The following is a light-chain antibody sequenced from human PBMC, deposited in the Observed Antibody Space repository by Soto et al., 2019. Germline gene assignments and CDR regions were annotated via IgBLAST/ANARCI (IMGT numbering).Light chain of an antibody. CDR1: QSVSSIY. CDR3: QQYGSSRWT. CDR2: GAS. Sequence: VLTRSPGTLSLSPGERATLSCRASQSVSSIYLAWYQQMPGQAPRLLIYGASSRATGIPDRFSGSGSGTDFTLTISILEPEDFAVYYCQQYGSSRWTFGQGTKVDIK. V-gene: IGKV3-20*01. J-gene: IGKJ1*01.